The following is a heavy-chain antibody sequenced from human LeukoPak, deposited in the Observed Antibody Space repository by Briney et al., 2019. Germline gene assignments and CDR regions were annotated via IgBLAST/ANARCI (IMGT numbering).Heavy chain of an antibody. J-gene: IGHJ3*02. CDR2: ISWNSGSI. CDR1: GFTFDDYA. D-gene: IGHD3-10*01. CDR3: AKGMGANYYGSGSYTSIAFDI. V-gene: IGHV3-9*01. Sequence: GGSLRLSCAASGFTFDDYAMHWVRQAPGKGLEWVSGISWNSGSIGYADSVKGRFTISRDNAKNSLYLQMNSLRAEDTALYYCAKGMGANYYGSGSYTSIAFDIWGQGTMVTVSS.